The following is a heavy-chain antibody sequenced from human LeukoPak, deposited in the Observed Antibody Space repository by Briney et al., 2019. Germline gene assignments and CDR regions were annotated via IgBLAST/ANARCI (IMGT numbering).Heavy chain of an antibody. CDR3: ARDGDYRYFDL. CDR2: IKQDGSEK. D-gene: IGHD4-17*01. Sequence: HTGGSLRLSCAASGFTFNSYWMSWVRQAPGKGLEWVANIKQDGSEKYYVDSVKGRFTISRDNSKNTLYLQMNSLRAEDTAVYYCARDGDYRYFDLWGRGIPVTVSS. CDR1: GFTFNSYW. J-gene: IGHJ2*01. V-gene: IGHV3-7*01.